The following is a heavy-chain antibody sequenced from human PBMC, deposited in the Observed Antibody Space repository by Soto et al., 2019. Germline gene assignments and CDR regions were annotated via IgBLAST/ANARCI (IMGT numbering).Heavy chain of an antibody. CDR3: ARLRDYYGMDV. CDR2: IYYSGST. CDR1: GGSISSYY. V-gene: IGHV4-59*08. Sequence: QVQLQESGPGLVKPSETLSLTCTVSGGSISSYYWSWIRQPPGKGLEWIGYIYYSGSTNYNPSLKSRVTISVDTSKNQFSLKLSSVTAADTAVYYCARLRDYYGMDVWGQGTTVTVSS. J-gene: IGHJ6*02.